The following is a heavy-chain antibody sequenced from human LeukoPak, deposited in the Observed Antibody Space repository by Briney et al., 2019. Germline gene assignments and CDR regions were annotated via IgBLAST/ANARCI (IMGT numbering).Heavy chain of an antibody. D-gene: IGHD3-22*01. V-gene: IGHV3-23*01. J-gene: IGHJ4*02. CDR1: GFTFSSYA. Sequence: PGGSLRLSCAASGFTFSSYAMSWVRQAPGKGLEWVSASSGSGGSTYYADSVKGRSTISIDNSKNTLYLQMNSLRAEDTAVYYCAKGPAFYYDSSGSYFDFWGQGTLVTVSS. CDR2: SSGSGGST. CDR3: AKGPAFYYDSSGSYFDF.